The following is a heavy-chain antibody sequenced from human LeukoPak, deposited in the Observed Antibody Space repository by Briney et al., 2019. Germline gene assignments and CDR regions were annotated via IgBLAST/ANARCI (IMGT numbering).Heavy chain of an antibody. CDR3: ASGLGVTMVRGVPFDY. D-gene: IGHD3-10*01. Sequence: ASVEVSCKASGYTFTSYGISWVRQAPGQGLEWMGWISAYNGNTNYAQKLQGRVTMTTDTSTSTAYMELRSLRSDDTAVYYCASGLGVTMVRGVPFDYWGQGTLVTVSS. CDR2: ISAYNGNT. V-gene: IGHV1-18*01. J-gene: IGHJ4*02. CDR1: GYTFTSYG.